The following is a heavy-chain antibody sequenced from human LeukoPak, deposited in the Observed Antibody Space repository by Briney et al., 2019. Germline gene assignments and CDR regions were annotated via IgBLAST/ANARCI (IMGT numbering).Heavy chain of an antibody. CDR3: TRGLSIATRPAYYFDY. CDR2: INPNSGGT. V-gene: IGHV1-2*02. J-gene: IGHJ4*02. D-gene: IGHD6-6*01. Sequence: ASVKVSCKASGHTFTDYYMHWVRQAPGQGFEWMGWINPNSGGTNYAQKFQGRVTMTRDTSISAAYMELTSLRSDDTAVYYCTRGLSIATRPAYYFDYWGQGILVIVSS. CDR1: GHTFTDYY.